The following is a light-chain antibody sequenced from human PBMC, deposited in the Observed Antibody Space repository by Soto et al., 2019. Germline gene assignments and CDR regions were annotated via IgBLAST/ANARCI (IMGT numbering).Light chain of an antibody. CDR1: SSDDGIYDL. Sequence: QSALTQPASVSGSPGQSITISCTGASSDDGIYDLVSWYQQHPGKAPRLMIYEVTKRPSGVSNRFSGSKSGDTASLTISGLQAEDEADYYCSSYTSSSTLLYVFGTGTKVTVL. J-gene: IGLJ1*01. CDR2: EVT. V-gene: IGLV2-14*02. CDR3: SSYTSSSTLLYV.